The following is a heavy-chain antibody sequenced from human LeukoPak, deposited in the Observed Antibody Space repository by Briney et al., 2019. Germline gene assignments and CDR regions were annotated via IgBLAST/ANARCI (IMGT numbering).Heavy chain of an antibody. CDR1: GFTFSSYA. V-gene: IGHV3-23*01. CDR3: AKDQTAAVGQLDY. J-gene: IGHJ4*02. CDR2: ISGSGAYT. D-gene: IGHD6-13*01. Sequence: GGSLRLSCAASGFTFSSYAMSWVRQAPGKGLEWVSAISGSGAYTYYADSVKGRFTISRDNSQNTLYLHMNSLRAEDTAVYYCAKDQTAAVGQLDYWGQGTVVTVSS.